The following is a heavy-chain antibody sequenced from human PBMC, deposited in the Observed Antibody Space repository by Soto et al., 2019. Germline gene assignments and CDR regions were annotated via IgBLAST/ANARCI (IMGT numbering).Heavy chain of an antibody. CDR2: ISGSGGNT. V-gene: IGHV3-23*01. CDR3: AKGVSYYSYYGMDV. Sequence: EVQLLESGGGLVQPGGSLRLSCAVSGFSFSSYAMSWVRQAPGKGREWVSTISGSGGNTYYADSVKGRFTISRDNSKNTLYLQMNSLRVEDTAVYYCAKGVSYYSYYGMDVWGQGTTVTVSS. J-gene: IGHJ6*02. CDR1: GFSFSSYA.